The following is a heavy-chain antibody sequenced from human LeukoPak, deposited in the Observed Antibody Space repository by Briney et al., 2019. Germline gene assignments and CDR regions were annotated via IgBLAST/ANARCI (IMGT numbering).Heavy chain of an antibody. CDR1: GFTFSSYA. Sequence: PGGSLRLSCAASGFTFSSYAMTWVRQAPGKGLEWVSTVGAGGRRTYYADSVRGRFTISRDNSKSTVYLQMNTLRAEDTAVYYRAKGLDYYGSGSYDHWGQGTLVTVSS. CDR3: AKGLDYYGSGSYDH. D-gene: IGHD3-10*01. V-gene: IGHV3-23*01. CDR2: VGAGGRRT. J-gene: IGHJ4*02.